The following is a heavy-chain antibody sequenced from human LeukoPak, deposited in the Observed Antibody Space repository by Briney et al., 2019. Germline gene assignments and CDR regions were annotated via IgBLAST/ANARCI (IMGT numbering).Heavy chain of an antibody. CDR2: INSDGSTT. D-gene: IGHD1-14*01. Sequence: PGGSLRLSCVASGFTFSNYWMHWVRQAPGKGLVWVSYINSDGSTTTYADSVKGRFTISRDNAKNTLYLQMNSLRAEDTAVYYCTRDSSLPGIWGQGTLVTVSS. J-gene: IGHJ4*02. V-gene: IGHV3-74*03. CDR3: TRDSSLPGI. CDR1: GFTFSNYW.